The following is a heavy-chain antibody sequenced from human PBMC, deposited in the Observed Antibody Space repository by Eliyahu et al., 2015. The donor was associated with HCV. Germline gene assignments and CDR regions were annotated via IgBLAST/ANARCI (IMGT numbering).Heavy chain of an antibody. D-gene: IGHD2-2*01. V-gene: IGHV4-34*01. J-gene: IGHJ6*02. Sequence: QVQLQQWGAGLLKPSETLSLTCAVYGGSFSGYYWXWIRQPPGKGLEWIGEINHSGSTNYNPSLKSRVTISVDTSKNQFSLKLSSVTAADTAVYYCARGLQLVVPAAKVSSGGMDVWGQGTTVTVSS. CDR2: INHSGST. CDR1: GGSFSGYY. CDR3: ARGLQLVVPAAKVSSGGMDV.